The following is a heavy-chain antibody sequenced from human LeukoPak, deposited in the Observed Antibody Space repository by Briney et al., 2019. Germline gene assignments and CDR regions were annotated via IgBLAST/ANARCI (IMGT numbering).Heavy chain of an antibody. Sequence: ASVKVSCKVSGYTLTELSMHWVRQAPGKGLEWMRGFDPEDGETIYAQKFQGRVTMTEDTSTDTAYMELSSLRSEDTAVYYCATAYGSGSYYKPLVDYWGQGTLVTVSS. V-gene: IGHV1-24*01. CDR1: GYTLTELS. J-gene: IGHJ4*02. CDR2: FDPEDGET. D-gene: IGHD3-10*01. CDR3: ATAYGSGSYYKPLVDY.